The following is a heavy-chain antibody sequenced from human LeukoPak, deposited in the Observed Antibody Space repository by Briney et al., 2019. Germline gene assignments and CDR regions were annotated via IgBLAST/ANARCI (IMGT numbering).Heavy chain of an antibody. CDR2: ISGSGDTT. D-gene: IGHD3-10*01. CDR3: AEEVGSFDY. Sequence: GGSLRLSCAASGLTFSSSAMSWVRQAPGKGLEWVSVISGSGDTTYYADSVKGRFTISRDNSKKTLYLQMTSLRAEDTAVYYCAEEVGSFDYRGQGTLVTVSS. CDR1: GLTFSSSA. V-gene: IGHV3-23*01. J-gene: IGHJ4*02.